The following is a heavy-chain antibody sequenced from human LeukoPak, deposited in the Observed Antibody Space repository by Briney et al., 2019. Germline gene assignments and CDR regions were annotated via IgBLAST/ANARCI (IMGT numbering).Heavy chain of an antibody. CDR2: FDPEDGET. J-gene: IGHJ4*02. D-gene: IGHD3-22*01. Sequence: GASVKVSCKVSGYTLTELSMHWVRQAPGKGLEWMGGFDPEDGETIYAQKFQGRVTMTEDTSTDTAYMELSSLRSEDTAVYYCAREAERGDSSSYYGYYFDYWGQGALVTVSS. V-gene: IGHV1-24*01. CDR3: AREAERGDSSSYYGYYFDY. CDR1: GYTLTELS.